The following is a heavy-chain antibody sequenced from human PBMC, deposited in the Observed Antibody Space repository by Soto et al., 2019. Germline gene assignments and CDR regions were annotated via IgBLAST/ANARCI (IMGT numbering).Heavy chain of an antibody. Sequence: PSETLSLTCAVSGGSISSGGYSWNWIRQSPGKGLEWIGYIYHSGNAYYNPSLKSRVIISVDNSENQFSLKVTSVTAADTAVYYCAGATQYFFDDSGYPTGPTLAPDICGQGTMVTV. J-gene: IGHJ3*02. CDR1: GGSISSGGYS. CDR3: AGATQYFFDDSGYPTGPTLAPDI. CDR2: IYHSGNA. D-gene: IGHD3-22*01. V-gene: IGHV4-30-2*06.